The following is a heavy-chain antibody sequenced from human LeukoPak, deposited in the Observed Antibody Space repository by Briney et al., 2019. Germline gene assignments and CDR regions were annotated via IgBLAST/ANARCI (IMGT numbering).Heavy chain of an antibody. V-gene: IGHV3-23*01. CDR2: ISGSGGST. Sequence: PGGSLRLSCAASGFTFSSYAMSWVRQAPGKGLEWVSAISGSGGSTYYADSVKGRFTISRDNSKNTLYLQMNSLRAEDTAVYYCAKGSYDSSGYYNFGYWGQGTLVTVSS. J-gene: IGHJ4*02. D-gene: IGHD3-22*01. CDR1: GFTFSSYA. CDR3: AKGSYDSSGYYNFGY.